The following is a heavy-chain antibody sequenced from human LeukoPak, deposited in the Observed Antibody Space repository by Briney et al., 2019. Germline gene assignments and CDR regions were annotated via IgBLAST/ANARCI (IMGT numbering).Heavy chain of an antibody. CDR2: IRYDGSNK. J-gene: IGHJ5*02. CDR1: GFTFSSYG. V-gene: IGHV3-30*02. D-gene: IGHD3-10*01. CDR3: AKDRANYYGSGSYYTVNWFDP. Sequence: PGGSLRLSCAASGFTFSSYGMHWVRQAPGKGLEWVAFIRYDGSNKYYADSVKGRFTISRDNSKNTLYLQMSSLRAEDTAVYYCAKDRANYYGSGSYYTVNWFDPWGQGTLVTVSS.